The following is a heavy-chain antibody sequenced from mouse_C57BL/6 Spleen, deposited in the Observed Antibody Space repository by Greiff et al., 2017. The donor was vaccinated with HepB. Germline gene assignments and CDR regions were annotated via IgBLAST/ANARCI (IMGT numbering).Heavy chain of an antibody. V-gene: IGHV1-61*01. J-gene: IGHJ2*01. D-gene: IGHD3-3*01. CDR2: IYPSDSET. CDR3: ARRKGVLGVDY. Sequence: QVQLQQPGAELVRPGSSVKLSCKASGYTFTSYWMDWVKQRPGQGLEWIGNIYPSDSETHYNQKFKDKATLTVDKSSSTAYMQLSSLTSEDSAVYYCARRKGVLGVDYWGQGTTLTVSS. CDR1: GYTFTSYW.